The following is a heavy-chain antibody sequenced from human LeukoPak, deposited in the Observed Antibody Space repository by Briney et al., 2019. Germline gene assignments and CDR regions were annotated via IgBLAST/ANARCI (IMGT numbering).Heavy chain of an antibody. Sequence: GGSLRLSCAASGFTFSSYARSWVRQAPGKGLDWVALISNDGSNKYYADSVKGRFSISRDNSKSTLYLQMNSLRAEGTAVYYCARDHYDSSGYLFDYWGQGTLVSVSS. V-gene: IGHV3-30*04. CDR2: ISNDGSNK. CDR3: ARDHYDSSGYLFDY. CDR1: GFTFSSYA. J-gene: IGHJ4*02. D-gene: IGHD3-22*01.